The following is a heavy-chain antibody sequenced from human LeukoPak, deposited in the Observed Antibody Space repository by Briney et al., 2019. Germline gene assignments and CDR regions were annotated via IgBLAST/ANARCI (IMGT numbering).Heavy chain of an antibody. V-gene: IGHV4-59*01. D-gene: IGHD3-10*01. CDR3: ARDRGTYPDYYYGMDV. CDR2: IYYSGST. Sequence: PSETLSLTCTVSGGSISSYYWSWIRQPPGKGLEWIGYIYYSGSTNYNPSLNSPVTISVDTSKNQYSLKLSSVTAADTAVYYCARDRGTYPDYYYGMDVWGQGTTVTVSS. J-gene: IGHJ6*02. CDR1: GGSISSYY.